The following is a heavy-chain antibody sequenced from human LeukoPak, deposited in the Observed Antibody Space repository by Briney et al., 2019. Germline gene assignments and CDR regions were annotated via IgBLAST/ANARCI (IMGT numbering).Heavy chain of an antibody. CDR2: ISAYNGNT. D-gene: IGHD6-13*01. Sequence: GASVKVSCTASGYTFTTYALSWVRQAPGQGLEWMGWISAYNGNTNYAQKVQGRVTMTTDTPTSTAYMELRSLRSDDTAVYYCARARYTSSWYARGILYYYYYGLDVWGQGTTVTVSS. CDR3: ARARYTSSWYARGILYYYYYGLDV. V-gene: IGHV1-18*01. J-gene: IGHJ6*02. CDR1: GYTFTTYA.